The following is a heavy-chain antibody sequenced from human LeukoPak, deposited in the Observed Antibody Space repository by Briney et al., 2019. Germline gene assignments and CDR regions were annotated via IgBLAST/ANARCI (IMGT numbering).Heavy chain of an antibody. CDR3: ARGFVSYYDILTGYYRGHAFDI. J-gene: IGHJ3*02. Sequence: ASVKVSCKSSGYTFTSYGIIWVRQAPGQGLEWMGWISAYNGNTNYAQKLQGRVTMTTDTSTSTAYMELRSLRSDDTAVYYCARGFVSYYDILTGYYRGHAFDIWGQGTMVIVSS. CDR2: ISAYNGNT. V-gene: IGHV1-18*01. D-gene: IGHD3-9*01. CDR1: GYTFTSYG.